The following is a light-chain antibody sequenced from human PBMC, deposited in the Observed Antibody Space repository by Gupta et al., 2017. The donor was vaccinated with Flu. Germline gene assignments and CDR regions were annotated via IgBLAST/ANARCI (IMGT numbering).Light chain of an antibody. Sequence: SITISCTGTSSDVGGYNYVSWYQQHPGKAPKLMIYDVSNRPPGVSNRFSGSKSGNTASLTISGLQAEDEADYYCSSYTSSSTQVFGTGTKVTVL. CDR1: SSDVGGYNY. J-gene: IGLJ1*01. V-gene: IGLV2-14*04. CDR2: DVS. CDR3: SSYTSSSTQV.